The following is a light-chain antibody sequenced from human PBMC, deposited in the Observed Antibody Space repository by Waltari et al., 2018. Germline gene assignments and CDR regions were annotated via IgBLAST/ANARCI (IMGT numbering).Light chain of an antibody. CDR2: AAS. CDR3: QQYYSYPRT. CDR1: QGISSY. Sequence: IRMTQSPSSLSASTGDRVTIPCRASQGISSYLPWYPQKPGKAPKLLIYAASTLQRGVPARFSGSGSGTDFTLTISCLQSEDVATEYCQQYYSYPRTFGQGTKLEIK. V-gene: IGKV1-8*01. J-gene: IGKJ2*01.